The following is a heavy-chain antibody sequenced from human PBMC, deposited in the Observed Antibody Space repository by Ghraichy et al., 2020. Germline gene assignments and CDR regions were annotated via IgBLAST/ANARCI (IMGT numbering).Heavy chain of an antibody. CDR3: TTAGYRSGIYMDG. Sequence: GGSLRLSCAASGLTFSNAWMSWVRQGPGKGLEWVGRVKSKIDDGPTDYAAPVKGRFTISRDDSKSMLFLQMNSLKTEDTAVYYCTTAGYRSGIYMDGWGKGTTVTVSS. D-gene: IGHD6-19*01. CDR1: GLTFSNAW. J-gene: IGHJ6*03. V-gene: IGHV3-15*01. CDR2: VKSKIDDGPT.